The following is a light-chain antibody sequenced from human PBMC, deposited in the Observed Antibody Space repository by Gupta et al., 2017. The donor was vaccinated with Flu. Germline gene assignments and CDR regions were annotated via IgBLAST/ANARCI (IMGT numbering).Light chain of an antibody. CDR2: CDD. Sequence: QSVLTQTPSMSAAPTQSVTISCSGRSSNIGKYAVKWYQQLGGSPPNLVIDCDDMTPSGVLDRFSGYRIGTSASLAISGRQHEDEDDYDCGAWDDSLNGGVFGGGTKLTVL. CDR1: SSNIGKYA. CDR3: GAWDDSLNGGV. J-gene: IGLJ3*02. V-gene: IGLV1-36*01.